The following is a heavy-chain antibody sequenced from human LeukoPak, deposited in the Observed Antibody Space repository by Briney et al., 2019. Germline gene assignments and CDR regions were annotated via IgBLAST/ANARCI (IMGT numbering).Heavy chain of an antibody. V-gene: IGHV1-8*02. CDR3: ALYYDFWSGYYHFDY. CDR1: GYTFTSHD. D-gene: IGHD3-3*01. CDR2: LNPNSGNT. Sequence: ASVKVSCKASGYTFTSHDINWVRQATGQGLEWMGWLNPNSGNTGYAQKFQGRVTMTRNTSISTAYMELSSLRSEDTAVYYCALYYDFWSGYYHFDYWGQGTLVTVSS. J-gene: IGHJ4*02.